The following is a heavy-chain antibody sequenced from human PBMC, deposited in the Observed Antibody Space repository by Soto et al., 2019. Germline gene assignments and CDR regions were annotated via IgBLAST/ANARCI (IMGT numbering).Heavy chain of an antibody. CDR3: ARGGVY. CDR1: GFTFSSHE. D-gene: IGHD2-8*01. CDR2: ISGSGSTI. Sequence: GGSLRLSCEATGFTFSSHEMNWIRQTPGKRLEWIAKISGSGSTINYADSVKGRFTISRDNVQRTLHLQMDSLRVEDTGVYYCARGGVYWGRGTLVTVS. V-gene: IGHV3-48*03. J-gene: IGHJ1*01.